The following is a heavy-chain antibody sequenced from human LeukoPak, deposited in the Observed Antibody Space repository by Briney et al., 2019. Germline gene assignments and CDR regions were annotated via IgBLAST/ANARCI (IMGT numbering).Heavy chain of an antibody. CDR1: GGSFSGYY. CDR3: ARHPDDILTGYYNPTEGAFDI. V-gene: IGHV4-34*01. CDR2: INHSGST. J-gene: IGHJ3*02. D-gene: IGHD3-9*01. Sequence: SETLSLTCAVYGGSFSGYYWSWIRQPPGKGLEWIGEINHSGSTNYNPSLKSRVTISVDTSKNQFSLKLSSVTAADTAVYYCARHPDDILTGYYNPTEGAFDIWGQGTMVTVSS.